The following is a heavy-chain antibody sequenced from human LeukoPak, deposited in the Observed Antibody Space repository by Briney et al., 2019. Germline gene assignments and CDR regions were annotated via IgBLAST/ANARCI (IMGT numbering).Heavy chain of an antibody. CDR2: IYTGGTT. J-gene: IGHJ4*02. Sequence: PSETLSLTCTVSGGSTSSHFWSWIRQPPGKGLEWIGNIYTGGTTNYNPSLKSGVTISIDTSKNQLSLHLASMTAADTAVYYCTKATKWLAFDDWGRGTLVTVSS. V-gene: IGHV4-59*11. CDR3: TKATKWLAFDD. D-gene: IGHD6-19*01. CDR1: GGSTSSHF.